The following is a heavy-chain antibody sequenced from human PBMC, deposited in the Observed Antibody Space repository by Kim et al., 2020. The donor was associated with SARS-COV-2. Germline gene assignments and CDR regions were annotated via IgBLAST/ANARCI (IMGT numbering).Heavy chain of an antibody. D-gene: IGHD6-13*01. V-gene: IGHV3-15*01. Sequence: ATPVKDRFTNSREDSKNTLYLQMNSLKTEDTAVYYCTTPPIAAAGMVVDYWGQGTLVTVSS. J-gene: IGHJ4*02. CDR3: TTPPIAAAGMVVDY.